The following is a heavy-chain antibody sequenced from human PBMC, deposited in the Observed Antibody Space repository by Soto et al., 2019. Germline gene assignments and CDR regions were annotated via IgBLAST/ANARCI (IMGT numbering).Heavy chain of an antibody. V-gene: IGHV5-51*01. CDR3: ARRILHDMFSSTYYFDN. CDR2: VNPRDSDT. Sequence: GESLKLPCQTSGYDFTTHWIGLGLQGPGKGLEWMGVVNPRDSDTMYSPSFEGQVTIVADRSISTTYLQWSSLKASDTAMYYCARRILHDMFSSTYYFDNWGQGALVTVSS. J-gene: IGHJ4*02. D-gene: IGHD3-10*02. CDR1: GYDFTTHW.